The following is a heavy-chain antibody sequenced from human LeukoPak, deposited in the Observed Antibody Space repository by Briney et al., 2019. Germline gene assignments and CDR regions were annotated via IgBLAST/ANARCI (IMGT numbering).Heavy chain of an antibody. V-gene: IGHV1-69-2*01. CDR1: GYTFTDYY. D-gene: IGHD1-26*01. CDR3: ATDLVRVGGTTIFY. Sequence: ATLRISCKVSGYTFTDYYMHCVQRAPGKGVGWMGLVDLKDGATIYAEKLQGRGTITADTSTDTAYMELSSLTSEDPAVYYCATDLVRVGGTTIFYWGQGTLFTVSS. CDR2: VDLKDGAT. J-gene: IGHJ4*02.